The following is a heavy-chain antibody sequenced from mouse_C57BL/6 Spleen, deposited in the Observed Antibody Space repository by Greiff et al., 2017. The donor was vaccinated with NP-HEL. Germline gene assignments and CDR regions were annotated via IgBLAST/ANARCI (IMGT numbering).Heavy chain of an antibody. CDR2: ISYDGSN. V-gene: IGHV3-6*01. J-gene: IGHJ1*03. CDR3: ASSHYCSSYWYFDV. D-gene: IGHD1-1*01. CDR1: GYSITSGYY. Sequence: EVKVEESGPGLVKPSQSLSLTCSVTGYSITSGYYWNWIRQFPGNKLEWMGYISYDGSNNYNPSLKNRISITRDTSKNQFFLKLNSVTTEDTATYYCASSHYCSSYWYFDVWGTGTTVTVSS.